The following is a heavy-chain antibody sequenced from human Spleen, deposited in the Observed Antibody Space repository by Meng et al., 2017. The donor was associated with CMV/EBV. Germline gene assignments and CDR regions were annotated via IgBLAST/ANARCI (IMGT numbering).Heavy chain of an antibody. CDR3: AKADRRDIVVVPADTDAFDI. V-gene: IGHV1-8*01. CDR2: MNPNSGNT. D-gene: IGHD2-2*01. Sequence: ASVKVSCKASGYTFTSYDINWVRQATGQGIEWMGWMNPNSGNTGYAQKFQGRVTVTRNTSISTAYMELSSLRSEDTAVYYCAKADRRDIVVVPADTDAFDIWGQGTMVTVSS. CDR1: GYTFTSYD. J-gene: IGHJ3*02.